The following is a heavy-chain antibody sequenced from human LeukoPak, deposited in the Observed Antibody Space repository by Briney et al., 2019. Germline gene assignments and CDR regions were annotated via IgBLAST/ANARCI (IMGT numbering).Heavy chain of an antibody. D-gene: IGHD4-23*01. CDR2: ISYDGSNK. CDR3: AKGGYGGACLY. CDR1: GFTFSSYS. J-gene: IGHJ4*02. Sequence: GGSLRLSCAASGFTFSSYSMNWVRQAPGKGLEWVAVISYDGSNKHYADSVKGRFTISRDNSKNTLYLQMNSLRAEDTAVYYCAKGGYGGACLYWGQGTLVAVSS. V-gene: IGHV3-30*18.